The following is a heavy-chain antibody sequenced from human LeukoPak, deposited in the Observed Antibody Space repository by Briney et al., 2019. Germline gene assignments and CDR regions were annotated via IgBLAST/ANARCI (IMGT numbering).Heavy chain of an antibody. V-gene: IGHV3-48*01. Sequence: GGSLRLSCAASGFTFSDYIMNWVRQAPGKGPEWVSYISGSSITIYYADSVKGRFTVSRDNAKNSLYLQMNSLTAEDTAVYYCGRGGSTGSWFNYWGQGTLVTVSS. CDR3: GRGGSTGSWFNY. J-gene: IGHJ4*02. CDR1: GFTFSDYI. D-gene: IGHD6-13*01. CDR2: ISGSSITI.